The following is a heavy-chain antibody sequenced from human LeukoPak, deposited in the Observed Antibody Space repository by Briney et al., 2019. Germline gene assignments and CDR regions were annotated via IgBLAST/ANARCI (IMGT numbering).Heavy chain of an antibody. J-gene: IGHJ4*02. CDR3: ASGLIVGVHFDY. V-gene: IGHV3-7*05. CDR1: GFTFSSHW. D-gene: IGHD1-26*01. Sequence: GGSLRLSCAAAGFTFSSHWMSWVRQAPGKGLEWVANIKQDANEKYYVDSVKGRFTISRDNAKNSLYLQMNSLRAEDTAVYYCASGLIVGVHFDYWGQGTLVTVSS. CDR2: IKQDANEK.